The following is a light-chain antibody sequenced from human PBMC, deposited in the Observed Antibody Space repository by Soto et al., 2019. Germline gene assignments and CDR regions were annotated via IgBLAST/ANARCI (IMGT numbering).Light chain of an antibody. CDR3: SSYISSSTYV. CDR2: DVS. CDR1: SSDIGRYNY. J-gene: IGLJ1*01. Sequence: QSALTQPASVSGSPGQSITISCTGTSSDIGRYNYVSWYKQYPGKAPKFMIYDVSNRPSGVSNRFSGSKSGNTASLTISGLQAEDEADYYCSSYISSSTYVFGTGTKVTVL. V-gene: IGLV2-14*01.